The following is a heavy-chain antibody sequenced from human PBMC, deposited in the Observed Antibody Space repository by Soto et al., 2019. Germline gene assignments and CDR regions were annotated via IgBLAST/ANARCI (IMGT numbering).Heavy chain of an antibody. D-gene: IGHD3-10*01. V-gene: IGHV1-8*02. J-gene: IGHJ6*02. CDR1: GYTFTNYG. CDR2: IVTYNGNT. Sequence: ASVKVSCKAAGYTFTNYGISWVRQAPGQGLEWMGWIVTYNGNTQSTQKFQGRVTMTRNTSISTAYMELSSLRSEDTAVYYCARAGVRGMDVWGQGTTVTVSS. CDR3: ARAGVRGMDV.